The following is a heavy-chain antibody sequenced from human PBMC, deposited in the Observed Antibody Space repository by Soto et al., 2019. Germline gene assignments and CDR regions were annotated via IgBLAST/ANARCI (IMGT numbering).Heavy chain of an antibody. J-gene: IGHJ6*02. D-gene: IGHD3-10*01. CDR2: IKQEGSET. V-gene: IGHV3-7*04. CDR3: ARDPPYGSGTSQNYGMDV. CDR1: GFTFNTYW. Sequence: EVQLVESGGGLVQPGGSLRLSCAASGFTFNTYWMTWVRQAPGKGLEWVANIKQEGSETYYVDSVKGRFTISRDNAKNSLYLQMNSLRAEDTAVYYCARDPPYGSGTSQNYGMDVWGQGTTVTVSS.